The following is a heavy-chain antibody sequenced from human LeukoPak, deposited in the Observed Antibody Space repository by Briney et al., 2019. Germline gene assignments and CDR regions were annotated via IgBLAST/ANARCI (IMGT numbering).Heavy chain of an antibody. CDR2: IYHSGST. CDR1: GYSISSGYY. CDR3: ARDLVRGVITPDAFDI. Sequence: SETLSLTCTVSGYSISSGYYWGWIRQPPGKGLEWIGSIYHSGSTYYNPSLKSRVTISVDTSKNQFSLKLSSVTAADTAVYYCARDLVRGVITPDAFDIWGQGTMITVSS. D-gene: IGHD3-10*01. J-gene: IGHJ3*02. V-gene: IGHV4-38-2*02.